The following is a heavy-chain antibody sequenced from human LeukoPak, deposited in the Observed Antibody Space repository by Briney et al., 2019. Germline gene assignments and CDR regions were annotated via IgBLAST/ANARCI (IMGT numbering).Heavy chain of an antibody. V-gene: IGHV3-48*03. J-gene: IGHJ4*02. D-gene: IGHD3-22*01. CDR3: ARGGTYDSSGYLDY. CDR2: ISSSGSTI. Sequence: GGSLRLSCAASGFTFSSYDMNWVRQAPGKGLEWGSYISSSGSTIYYADSVKGRFTISRDNAKNSLYLQMNSLRAEDTAVYYCARGGTYDSSGYLDYWGQGTLVTVSS. CDR1: GFTFSSYD.